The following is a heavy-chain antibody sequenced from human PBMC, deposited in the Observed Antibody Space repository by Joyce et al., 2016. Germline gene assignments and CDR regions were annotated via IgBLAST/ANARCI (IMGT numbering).Heavy chain of an antibody. D-gene: IGHD1-26*01. CDR3: CTRVQWGTHDC. V-gene: IGHV3-7*03. CDR2: ITPHGNEE. Sequence: EVYLVESGGGLVQPGGSLRLSCAASEFVFSGHWMSWVRQTPGKGLELVAMITPHGNEEFYVDSVKGRFTISRDNAKNSLSLLMNGLRSEDSAAVYFCTRVQWGTHDCWGQGTLVIVSS. CDR1: EFVFSGHW. J-gene: IGHJ4*02.